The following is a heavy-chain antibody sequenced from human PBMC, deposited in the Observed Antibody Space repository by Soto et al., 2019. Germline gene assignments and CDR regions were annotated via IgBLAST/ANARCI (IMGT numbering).Heavy chain of an antibody. CDR2: ITPMFGAP. CDR1: GGPFSSYA. J-gene: IGHJ5*02. Sequence: QVQLVQSGAEVKKPGSSVKVSCTASGGPFSSYAINWVRQAPGQGLEWMGVITPMFGAPHYAQNFKGRITLTAGKAANTGDMELRSLKDGDPGVFFWARGFTGRWFDPWGQGTLVTVSS. D-gene: IGHD3-10*01. V-gene: IGHV1-69*06. CDR3: ARGFTGRWFDP.